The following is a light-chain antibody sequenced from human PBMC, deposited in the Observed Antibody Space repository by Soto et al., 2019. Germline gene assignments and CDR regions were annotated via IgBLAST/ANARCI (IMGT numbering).Light chain of an antibody. CDR2: DAS. J-gene: IGKJ5*01. CDR3: QQYRSLIT. V-gene: IGKV3D-20*01. Sequence: EIVMTQSRATLSVSPGERATLSCRASQSVGSDLAWYQLKPGLAPRLLIYDASSRATGIPDRFSGSGSGTDFTLTINRLEPEDSAVYYCQQYRSLITFGQGTRLEIK. CDR1: QSVGSD.